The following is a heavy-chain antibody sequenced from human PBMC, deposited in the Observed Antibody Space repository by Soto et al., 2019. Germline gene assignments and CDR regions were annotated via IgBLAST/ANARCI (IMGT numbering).Heavy chain of an antibody. CDR2: INHSGST. CDR3: ARAGLVVAATPAAFDY. D-gene: IGHD2-15*01. Sequence: SETLSLTCAVYGGSFSGYYWSWIRQPPGKGLEWIGEINHSGSTNYNPSLKSRVTISVDTSKNQFSLKLSSVTAADTAVYYCARAGLVVAATPAAFDYWGQGTLVTVS. V-gene: IGHV4-34*01. CDR1: GGSFSGYY. J-gene: IGHJ4*02.